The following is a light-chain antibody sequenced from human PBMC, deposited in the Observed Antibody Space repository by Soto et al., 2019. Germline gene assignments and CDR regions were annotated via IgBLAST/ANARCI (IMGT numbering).Light chain of an antibody. Sequence: EIVLTQSPGTLSLSPGERATLSCRASQSVSRYLAWYQQKPGQAPRLLIYDASYSATGIPARFSGSGSGTDFTLTTSSLEPEDFAIYYCQQRSNWITFGQGTRLEIK. CDR3: QQRSNWIT. V-gene: IGKV3-11*01. J-gene: IGKJ5*01. CDR1: QSVSRY. CDR2: DAS.